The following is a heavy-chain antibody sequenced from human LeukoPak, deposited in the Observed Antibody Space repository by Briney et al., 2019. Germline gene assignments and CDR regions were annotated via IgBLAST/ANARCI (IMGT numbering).Heavy chain of an antibody. CDR2: IIPIFGTA. D-gene: IGHD3-10*01. CDR1: GFTFCDNY. Sequence: SVKVSCKASGFTFCDNYMHWVRQAPGQGLEWMGGIIPIFGTANYAQKFQGRVTITADESTSTAYMELSSLRSEDTAVYYCARDPSTTMVRGVSRGWFDPWGQGTLVTVSS. V-gene: IGHV1-69*13. CDR3: ARDPSTTMVRGVSRGWFDP. J-gene: IGHJ5*02.